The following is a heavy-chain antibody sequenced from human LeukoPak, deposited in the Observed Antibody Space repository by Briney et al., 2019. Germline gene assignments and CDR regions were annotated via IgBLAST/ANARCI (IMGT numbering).Heavy chain of an antibody. Sequence: GGPLRLSCAPSGFPFSSYNMNWVRQAPGKGLEWVSSISSSSSYIYYADSVKGRFTISRDNAKNSLYLQMNSLRAEDTAVYYCASQGSSWPFDYWGQGTLVTVSS. V-gene: IGHV3-21*01. CDR2: ISSSSSYI. D-gene: IGHD6-13*01. J-gene: IGHJ4*02. CDR3: ASQGSSWPFDY. CDR1: GFPFSSYN.